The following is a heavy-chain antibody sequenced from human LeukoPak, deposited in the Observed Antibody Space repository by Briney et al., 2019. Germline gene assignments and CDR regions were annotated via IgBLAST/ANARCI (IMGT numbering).Heavy chain of an antibody. CDR1: GFTFSDYY. CDR3: GTLGGTTSWLNF. V-gene: IGHV3-11*01. CDR2: ISSSGSTI. J-gene: IGHJ4*02. Sequence: GGSLRLSCAASGFTFSDYYMSWIRQAQGKGLEWVSYISSSGSTIYYADSVKGRFTISRDNAKSSLYLQMNSLRAEDTAIYYCGTLGGTTSWLNFWGQGTLVTVSS. D-gene: IGHD2-2*01.